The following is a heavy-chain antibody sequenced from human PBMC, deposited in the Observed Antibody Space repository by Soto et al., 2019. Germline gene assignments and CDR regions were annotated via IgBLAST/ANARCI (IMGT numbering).Heavy chain of an antibody. CDR1: GFTFSSYF. D-gene: IGHD3-10*01. J-gene: IGHJ4*02. Sequence: EVQLVESGGGSVQPGGSLRLSCAASGFTFSSYFMYWVRQAPGKGLVWVSRIDNDGGTTNYADSVKGRFTISRDNAKNTLYPQMNSLRAEDTAVYYCTRGYYGPDYWGQGTLVTVSS. CDR2: IDNDGGTT. V-gene: IGHV3-74*01. CDR3: TRGYYGPDY.